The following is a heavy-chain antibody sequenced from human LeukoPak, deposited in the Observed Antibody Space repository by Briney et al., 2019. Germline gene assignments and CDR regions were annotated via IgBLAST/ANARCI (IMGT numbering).Heavy chain of an antibody. J-gene: IGHJ4*02. V-gene: IGHV3-30-3*01. D-gene: IGHD3-22*01. CDR1: GFTFSSYA. CDR3: ARDRFNYYYDSSGLSGY. CDR2: ISYDGSNK. Sequence: PGRSLRLSCAASGFTFSSYAMHWVRQAPGKGLEWVAVISYDGSNKYYADSVKGRFTISRDNSKNTLYLQMNSLRAEDTAVYYCARDRFNYYYDSSGLSGYWGQGTLVTVSS.